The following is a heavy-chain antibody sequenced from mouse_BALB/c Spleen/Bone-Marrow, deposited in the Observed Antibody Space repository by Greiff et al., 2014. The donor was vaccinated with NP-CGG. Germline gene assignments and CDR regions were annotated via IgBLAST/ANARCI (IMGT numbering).Heavy chain of an antibody. D-gene: IGHD1-1*01. CDR2: SNPSNGGS. Sequence: QVQLQQSGAELVKPGASVKLSCKASGYTFSNYYMYWVKQRPGQGLEWIGESNPSNGGSNFNEKFKSKATLTVDKSSSTAYMQLSSLTSEDSAVYYCTRSNYGYRYFDVWGAGTTVTVSS. CDR3: TRSNYGYRYFDV. J-gene: IGHJ1*01. V-gene: IGHV1S81*02. CDR1: GYTFSNYY.